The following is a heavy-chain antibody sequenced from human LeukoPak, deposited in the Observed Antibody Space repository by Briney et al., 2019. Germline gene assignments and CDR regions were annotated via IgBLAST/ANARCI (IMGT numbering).Heavy chain of an antibody. CDR1: GYTFTGYY. CDR2: INPNSGGT. J-gene: IGHJ3*02. CDR3: ARPPSGYYYDSSGPMGI. D-gene: IGHD3-22*01. Sequence: GASVKVSCKASGYTFTGYYMHWVRQAPGQGLEWMGWINPNSGGTNYAQKFQGRVTMTRDTSISTAYMELSRLRSDDTAVYYCARPPSGYYYDSSGPMGIWGQGTMVTVSS. V-gene: IGHV1-2*02.